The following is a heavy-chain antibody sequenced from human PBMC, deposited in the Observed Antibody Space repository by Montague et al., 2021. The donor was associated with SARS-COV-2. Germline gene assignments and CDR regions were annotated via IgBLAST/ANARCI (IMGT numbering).Heavy chain of an antibody. Sequence: SETLSLTCTVSGGSISSSSYYWGWIRQPPGKGLEWIGSIYYSGSAYYNPSLKSRVTISVDTSKNQLSLKLTSVTAADTSIYFCARDRFDFGAGRQGTIDFWGQGTLVTVSS. CDR1: GGSISSSSYY. D-gene: IGHD3-10*01. J-gene: IGHJ4*02. V-gene: IGHV4-39*07. CDR2: IYYSGSA. CDR3: ARDRFDFGAGRQGTIDF.